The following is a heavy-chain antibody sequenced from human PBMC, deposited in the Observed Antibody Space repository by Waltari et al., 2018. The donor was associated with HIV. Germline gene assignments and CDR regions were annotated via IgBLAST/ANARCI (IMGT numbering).Heavy chain of an antibody. CDR3: ASGGVGSSSWYSY. CDR1: GFTSRGTT. J-gene: IGHJ4*02. D-gene: IGHD6-13*01. CDR2: ISSSSDYI. V-gene: IGHV3-21*01. Sequence: EVQLVESGGGLVKPGGSLRLSCAASGFTSRGTTLNWVRQAPGKGLGWVSSISSSSDYIYHVDSVKGRFTISRDNAKNSLYLQMNSLRAEDTAVYYCASGGVGSSSWYSYWGQGTLVTVSS.